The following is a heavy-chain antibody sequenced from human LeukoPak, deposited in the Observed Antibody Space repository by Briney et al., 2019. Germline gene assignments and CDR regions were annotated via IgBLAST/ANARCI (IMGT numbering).Heavy chain of an antibody. Sequence: GGTLRLSCAASGFTFSSYAMSWVRQAPGKGLEWVSAISGSGGSTYYADSVKGRFTISRDNSKNTLYLQMNSLRAEDTAVYYCAKAYRVRGAFDYWGQGTLVTVSS. CDR3: AKAYRVRGAFDY. CDR1: GFTFSSYA. J-gene: IGHJ4*02. D-gene: IGHD3-10*01. V-gene: IGHV3-23*01. CDR2: ISGSGGST.